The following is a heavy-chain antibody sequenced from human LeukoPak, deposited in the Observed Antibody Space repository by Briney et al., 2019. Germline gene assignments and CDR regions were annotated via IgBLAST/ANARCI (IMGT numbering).Heavy chain of an antibody. D-gene: IGHD3-3*01. Sequence: GGSLRLSCAASGFTFSSYSMNWVRQAPGKGLEWVSSISSSSSYIYYADSVKGRFTISRDNSKNTLYLQMNSLRAEDTAVYYCAKSSYYDFWSGYSHFDYWGQGALVTVSS. V-gene: IGHV3-21*04. CDR1: GFTFSSYS. CDR2: ISSSSSYI. J-gene: IGHJ4*02. CDR3: AKSSYYDFWSGYSHFDY.